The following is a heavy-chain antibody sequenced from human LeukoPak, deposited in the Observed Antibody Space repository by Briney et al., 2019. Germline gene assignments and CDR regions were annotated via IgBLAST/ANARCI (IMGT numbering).Heavy chain of an antibody. Sequence: GASVKVSCKASGYTFTSYDINWVRQATGQGLEWMGWLNPNSGNTGYAQKFQGRVTMTRNTSISTSYMELSSLRSEDTTVYYCARGYYGDYVYDYWGQGTLVTVSS. CDR3: ARGYYGDYVYDY. V-gene: IGHV1-8*01. D-gene: IGHD4-17*01. CDR1: GYTFTSYD. J-gene: IGHJ4*02. CDR2: LNPNSGNT.